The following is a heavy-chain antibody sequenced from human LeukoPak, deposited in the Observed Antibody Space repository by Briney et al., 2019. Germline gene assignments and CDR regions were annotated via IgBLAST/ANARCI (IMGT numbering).Heavy chain of an antibody. J-gene: IGHJ4*02. CDR2: IYYSGSP. CDR3: ARRNSGYNNFDY. CDR1: GGSISSSSYY. Sequence: PSETLSLTCTVPGGSISSSSYYWGWIRQPPGKGLEWIGSIYYSGSPYYNPSLKSRVTLSVDTSKNQFSLKLSSVTAADTAIYYCARRNSGYNNFDYWGQGTLVTVSS. V-gene: IGHV4-39*01. D-gene: IGHD5-12*01.